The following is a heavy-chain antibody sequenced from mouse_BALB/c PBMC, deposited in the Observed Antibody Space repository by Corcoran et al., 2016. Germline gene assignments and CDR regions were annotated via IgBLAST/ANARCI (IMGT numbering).Heavy chain of an antibody. D-gene: IGHD2-10*01. CDR3: ARETYYGNYAMDY. V-gene: IGHV1-18*01. CDR2: INPYNGGT. Sequence: ELQLQESGPELVKPGASMKISCKDSSYSFTDYTMNWEKQRHGKNLEWIGLINPYNGGTSYKQKFKGKATLTVDKSSSTAYMELLSLTSEDSAVDYCARETYYGNYAMDYWGQGTSVTVSS. J-gene: IGHJ4*01. CDR1: SYSFTDYT.